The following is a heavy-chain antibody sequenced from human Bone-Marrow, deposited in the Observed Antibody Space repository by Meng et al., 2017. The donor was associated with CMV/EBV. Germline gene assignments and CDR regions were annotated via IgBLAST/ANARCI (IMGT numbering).Heavy chain of an antibody. CDR3: AQDRVDDFWSGYYRGMDV. Sequence: GGSLRLSCAASGFTFSSYAMSWVRQAPGKGLEWVSAISGSGGSTYYADSVKCRFTISRANSKNTLYLQMNSLRPEDTTVYYCAQDRVDDFWSGYYRGMDVWGQGNTVTVSS. D-gene: IGHD3-3*01. CDR2: ISGSGGST. J-gene: IGHJ6*02. V-gene: IGHV3-23*01. CDR1: GFTFSSYA.